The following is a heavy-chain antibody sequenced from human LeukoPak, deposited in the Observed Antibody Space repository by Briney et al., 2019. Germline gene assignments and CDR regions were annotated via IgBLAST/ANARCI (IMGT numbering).Heavy chain of an antibody. D-gene: IGHD3-16*01. CDR2: ITSSGNTI. Sequence: SGGSLRLSCTASGFTFSDYSMNWFRQAPGKGLDWVSYITSSGNTIYYADSVKGRFTISRDNAKNPLYLQMNSLRDEDTAVCYCARDYKFGFDYWGQGTLVAVSS. V-gene: IGHV3-48*02. CDR1: GFTFSDYS. J-gene: IGHJ4*02. CDR3: ARDYKFGFDY.